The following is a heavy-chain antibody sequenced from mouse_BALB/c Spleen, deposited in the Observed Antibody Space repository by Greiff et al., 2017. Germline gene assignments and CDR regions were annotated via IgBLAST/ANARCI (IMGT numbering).Heavy chain of an antibody. J-gene: IGHJ3*01. CDR3: ARDRGETGTGPFAY. CDR1: GFTFSDYY. Sequence: EAQRVESGGGLVKPGGSLKLSCAASGFTFSDYYMYWVRQTPEKRLEWVATISDGGSYTYYPDSVKGRFTISRDNAKNNLYLQMSSLKSEDTAMYYCARDRGETGTGPFAYWGQGTLVTVSA. V-gene: IGHV5-4*02. D-gene: IGHD4-1*01. CDR2: ISDGGSYT.